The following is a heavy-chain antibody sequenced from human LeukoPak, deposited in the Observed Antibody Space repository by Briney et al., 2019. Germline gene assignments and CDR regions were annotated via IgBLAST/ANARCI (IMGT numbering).Heavy chain of an antibody. CDR2: MNPNSGNT. CDR3: AKGYSSGWYDFDY. V-gene: IGHV1-8*01. Sequence: VASVKVSCKASGYTFTSYDINWVRQATGQGLEWMGWMNPNSGNTGYAQKFQGRVTMTRNTSISTAYMELSSLRSEDTAVYYCAKGYSSGWYDFDYWGQGTLVTVSS. D-gene: IGHD6-19*01. CDR1: GYTFTSYD. J-gene: IGHJ4*02.